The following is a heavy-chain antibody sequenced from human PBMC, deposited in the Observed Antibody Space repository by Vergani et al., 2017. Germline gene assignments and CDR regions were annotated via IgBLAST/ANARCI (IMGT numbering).Heavy chain of an antibody. Sequence: QVQLQQWGAGLLKPSETLSLTCAVYGGSFSGYYWSWIRQPPGKGLEWIGEINHSGSTNYNPSLKSRVTISVDTSKNQFSLKLSSVTAAYTAVYYCARGLRSSPWRPTPSHFDYWGQGTLVTVSS. CDR3: ARGLRSSPWRPTPSHFDY. V-gene: IGHV4-34*01. CDR2: INHSGST. CDR1: GGSFSGYY. D-gene: IGHD6-25*01. J-gene: IGHJ4*02.